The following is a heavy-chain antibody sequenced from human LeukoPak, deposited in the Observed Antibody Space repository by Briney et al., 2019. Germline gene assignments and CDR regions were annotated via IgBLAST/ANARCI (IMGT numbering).Heavy chain of an antibody. CDR1: GYTFTGYY. CDR2: INPNSGGT. J-gene: IGHJ5*02. Sequence: ASVKVSCKASGYTFTGYYMHWVRQAPGQGLEWMGWINPNSGGTNYAQKFQGRVTITTDESTSTAYMELSSLRSEDTAVYYCARDGVTMVRGATTYNWFDPWGQGTLVTVSS. V-gene: IGHV1-2*02. CDR3: ARDGVTMVRGATTYNWFDP. D-gene: IGHD3-10*01.